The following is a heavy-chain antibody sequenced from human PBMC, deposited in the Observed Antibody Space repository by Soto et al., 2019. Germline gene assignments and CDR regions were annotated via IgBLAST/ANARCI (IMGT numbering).Heavy chain of an antibody. V-gene: IGHV4-39*01. CDR2: IYYSGST. CDR3: ARLGPYGSGSYYRRGYYGLDV. CDR1: GGSISSSSYY. D-gene: IGHD3-10*01. Sequence: SETLSLTCTVSGGSISSSSYYWGWIRQPPGKGLEWIGSIYYSGSTYYNPSLKSRVTISVDTSKNQFSLKLGSVTAADTAVYYCARLGPYGSGSYYRRGYYGLDVWGQGTTVTVSS. J-gene: IGHJ6*01.